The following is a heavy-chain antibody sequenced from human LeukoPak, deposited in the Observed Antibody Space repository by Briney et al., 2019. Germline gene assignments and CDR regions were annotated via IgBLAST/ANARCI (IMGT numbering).Heavy chain of an antibody. Sequence: AISGSGGSTYYADSVKGRFTISRDNSKNTLYLQMNSLRAEDTAVYYCAKEGGGSGWYFSDYWGQGTLVTVSS. CDR3: AKEGGGSGWYFSDY. CDR2: ISGSGGST. D-gene: IGHD6-19*01. J-gene: IGHJ4*02. V-gene: IGHV3-23*01.